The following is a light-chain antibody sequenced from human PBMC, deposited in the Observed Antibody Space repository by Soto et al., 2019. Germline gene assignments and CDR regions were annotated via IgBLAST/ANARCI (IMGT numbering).Light chain of an antibody. CDR1: QSVSSI. J-gene: IGKJ1*01. V-gene: IGKV3-15*01. CDR2: GAS. Sequence: EIVMTQSPATLSVSPGERATLSCMASQSVSSILAWYQQKPGQAPRLLIYGASTRATGIPARFIGSGSGTEFTRTISSLQSADFAVDYYQQYNNWPPTFGQGTKVDIK. CDR3: QQYNNWPPT.